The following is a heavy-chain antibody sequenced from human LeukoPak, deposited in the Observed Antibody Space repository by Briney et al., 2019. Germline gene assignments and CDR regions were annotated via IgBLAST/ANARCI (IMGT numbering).Heavy chain of an antibody. Sequence: GGSLRLSCAASRFTFSSYAMSWVRQAPGKGLERVSAISGSGGSTYYADSVKGRFTISRDNSKNTLYLQMNSLRAEDTAVYYCATSSLEPRNYYYMDVWGKGTTVTVSS. D-gene: IGHD6-13*01. CDR2: ISGSGGST. CDR1: RFTFSSYA. J-gene: IGHJ6*03. CDR3: ATSSLEPRNYYYMDV. V-gene: IGHV3-23*01.